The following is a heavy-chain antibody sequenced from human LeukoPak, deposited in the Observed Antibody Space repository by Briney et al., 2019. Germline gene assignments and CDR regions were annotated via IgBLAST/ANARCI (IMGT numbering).Heavy chain of an antibody. D-gene: IGHD3/OR15-3a*01. J-gene: IGHJ4*02. CDR3: ARDLDPLNY. CDR1: GLTFSGYN. CDR2: ISSSGSTI. Sequence: GGSLRLSCAASGLTFSGYNLNWVRQAPGKGLDWVSYISSSGSTIYYANSVKGRFTVSRDNAKNSLFLQMNSLRAEDTAVYYCARDLDPLNYWGQGTLVTVSS. V-gene: IGHV3-48*01.